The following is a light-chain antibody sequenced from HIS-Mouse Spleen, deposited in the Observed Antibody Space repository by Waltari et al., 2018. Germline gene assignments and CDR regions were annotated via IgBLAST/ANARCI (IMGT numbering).Light chain of an antibody. J-gene: IGLJ2*01. Sequence: QSALTQPASVSGSPGQSITISCTGTRRDVGSYNLVSWYQQHPGKAPKLMIYEGSKRPSGVSNRFSGSKSGNTASLTISGLQAEDEADYYCSSYTSSSFNVVFGGGTKLTVL. CDR2: EGS. CDR1: RRDVGSYNL. CDR3: SSYTSSSFNVV. V-gene: IGLV2-14*02.